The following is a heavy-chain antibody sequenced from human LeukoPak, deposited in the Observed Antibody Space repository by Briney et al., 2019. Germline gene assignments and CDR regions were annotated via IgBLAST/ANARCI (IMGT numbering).Heavy chain of an antibody. V-gene: IGHV3-30*04. J-gene: IGHJ6*02. CDR2: ISSDGSSE. CDR1: GFSFGNYV. D-gene: IGHD2/OR15-2a*01. Sequence: GGSLRLSCAASGFSFGNYVMHWARQAPGKGLEWVAVISSDGSSEFYADPVKGRFTISRDNFESTLHLRMDRLRVDDTAVFYCARSPMGIYTFDVWGQGTTVTVSS. CDR3: ARSPMGIYTFDV.